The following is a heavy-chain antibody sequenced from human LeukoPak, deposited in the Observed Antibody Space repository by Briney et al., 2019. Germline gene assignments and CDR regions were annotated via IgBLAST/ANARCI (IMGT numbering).Heavy chain of an antibody. Sequence: GGSLRLSCAASGFTVSSNYMSWVRQAPGKGLEWVSVIYSGGSTYYADSVKGRFTISRDNSKNTLYLQMNSLRAEDTAVYYCARDLDYGDYGGYYYGMDIWGQGTTVTVSS. J-gene: IGHJ6*02. CDR1: GFTVSSNY. V-gene: IGHV3-53*01. D-gene: IGHD4-17*01. CDR2: IYSGGST. CDR3: ARDLDYGDYGGYYYGMDI.